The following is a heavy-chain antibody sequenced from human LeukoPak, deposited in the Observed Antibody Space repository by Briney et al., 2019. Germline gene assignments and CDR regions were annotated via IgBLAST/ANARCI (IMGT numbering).Heavy chain of an antibody. CDR2: ISYSGET. V-gene: IGHV4-59*08. J-gene: IGHJ4*02. D-gene: IGHD2-15*01. CDR3: ARTTHSTEWPYFDY. CDR1: DISGYY. Sequence: SETLSLTCTVSDISGYYWSWVRQPPGKELEWIAYISYSGETNYDTSLKSRVTISLDTSRNQFSLKLSPVTAADTAVYYCARTTHSTEWPYFDYWGQGILVTVFS.